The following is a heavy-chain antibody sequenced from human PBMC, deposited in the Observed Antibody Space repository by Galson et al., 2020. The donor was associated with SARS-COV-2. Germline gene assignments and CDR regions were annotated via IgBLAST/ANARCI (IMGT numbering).Heavy chain of an antibody. Sequence: GGSLRLSCAASGFTFSNYWMSWVRQAPGKGLEGVATIKESGSEKYYVDSVKGRFTISRDNAKNSLYLQMNSLRAEDTAVYYCARGGFWIGLSNDAFDIWGQGTMVTVSS. CDR1: GFTFSNYW. CDR2: IKESGSEK. J-gene: IGHJ3*02. D-gene: IGHD3-3*01. V-gene: IGHV3-7*01. CDR3: ARGGFWIGLSNDAFDI.